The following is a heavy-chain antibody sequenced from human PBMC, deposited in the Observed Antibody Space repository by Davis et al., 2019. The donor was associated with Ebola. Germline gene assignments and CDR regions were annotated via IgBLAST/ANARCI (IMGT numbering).Heavy chain of an antibody. V-gene: IGHV4-4*08. CDR2: IYTSGRT. CDR1: GGSISKYY. Sequence: SETLSLTCTVSGGSISKYYWSWIRQPPGRGLEWIGHIYTSGRTNYNPSLKSRVIISVDTSKNQFSLKLSSVTAADTAVYYCARAFCIGGICLMDYYGMDVWGQGTTVTVSS. J-gene: IGHJ6*02. CDR3: ARAFCIGGICLMDYYGMDV. D-gene: IGHD2-8*02.